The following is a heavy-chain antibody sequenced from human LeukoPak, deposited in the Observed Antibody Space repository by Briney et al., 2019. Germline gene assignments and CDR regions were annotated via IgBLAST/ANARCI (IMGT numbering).Heavy chain of an antibody. CDR1: GFSLSTSGMC. CDR3: ARQDDTIFGVITPPFDY. Sequence: SGPTLVNPTQTLTLTCTFSGFSLSTSGMCVSWIRQPPGKALEWLARIDWDDDKYYSTSLKTRLTISKDTSKNQVVLTMTNMDPVDTATYYCARQDDTIFGVITPPFDYWGQGTLVTVSS. J-gene: IGHJ4*02. CDR2: IDWDDDK. V-gene: IGHV2-70*11. D-gene: IGHD3-3*01.